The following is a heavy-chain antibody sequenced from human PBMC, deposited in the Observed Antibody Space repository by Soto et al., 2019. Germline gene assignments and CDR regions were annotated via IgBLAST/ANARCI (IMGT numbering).Heavy chain of an antibody. CDR1: VASITGSSY. D-gene: IGHD2-8*02. CDR3: ARGMTPPGAPAWYYFDS. CDR2: FSLSGTT. V-gene: IGHV4-61*02. J-gene: IGHJ4*02. Sequence: TLSLTLTVSVASITGSSYWSWIRPTAGQGLEWIGRFSLSGTTNYNPSLRSRVTMSADVSKNQFSLRLTSVTAADTALYYCARGMTPPGAPAWYYFDSWGQGTLVTGS.